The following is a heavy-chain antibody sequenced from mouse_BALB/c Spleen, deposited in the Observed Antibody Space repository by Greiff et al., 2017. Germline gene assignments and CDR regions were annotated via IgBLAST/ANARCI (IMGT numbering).Heavy chain of an antibody. CDR3: ARLYDGLFDY. CDR2: INSNGGST. Sequence: EVQLVESGGGLVKLGGSLKLSCAASGFTFSSYYMSWVRQTPEKRLELVAAINSNGGSTYYPDTVKGRFTISRDNAKNTLYLQMSSLKSEDTALYYCARLYDGLFDYWGQGTTLTVSS. D-gene: IGHD2-3*01. V-gene: IGHV5-6-2*01. CDR1: GFTFSSYY. J-gene: IGHJ2*01.